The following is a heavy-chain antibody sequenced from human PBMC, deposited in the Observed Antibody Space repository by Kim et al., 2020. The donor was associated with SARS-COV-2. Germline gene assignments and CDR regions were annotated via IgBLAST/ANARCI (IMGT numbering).Heavy chain of an antibody. CDR1: GGTFSSYA. CDR2: IIPIFGTA. V-gene: IGHV1-69*13. J-gene: IGHJ1*01. CDR3: ARVNSGSGSYFGYFQH. Sequence: SVKVSCKASGGTFSSYAISWVRQAPGQGLEWMGGIIPIFGTANYAQKFQGRVTITADESTSTAYMELSSLRSEDTAVYYCARVNSGSGSYFGYFQHWGQGTLVTVSS. D-gene: IGHD3-10*01.